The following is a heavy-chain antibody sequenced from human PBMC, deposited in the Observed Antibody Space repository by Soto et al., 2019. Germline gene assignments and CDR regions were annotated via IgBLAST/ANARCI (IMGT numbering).Heavy chain of an antibody. CDR3: LRRGTIIHVSGIFGAFDI. CDR1: GYSFTDNW. J-gene: IGHJ3*02. Sequence: EVQLVQSGAEVKKPGESLKISCKGSGYSFTDNWIGWVRQMPGKGLELMGVIYPSDSDDRHSPYFQSQVTISVDKSINTAYLQWSSLKASDTAMYYCLRRGTIIHVSGIFGAFDIWGQGTMVTVPS. D-gene: IGHD1-20*01. V-gene: IGHV5-51*01. CDR2: IYPSDSDD.